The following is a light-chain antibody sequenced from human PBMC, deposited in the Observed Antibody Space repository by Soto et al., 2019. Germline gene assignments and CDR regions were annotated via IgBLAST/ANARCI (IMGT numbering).Light chain of an antibody. CDR1: QSISSW. V-gene: IGKV1-5*03. CDR3: HQYNSYLYT. Sequence: DIQMTQSPSTLSASVGDRVTITCRASQSISSWLAWYQQKPGKAPKLLIYKASSLESGVPSRFSGSGSGTEFTLNISSLQPDDFATYYCHQYNSYLYTFGQGTKLEIK. CDR2: KAS. J-gene: IGKJ2*01.